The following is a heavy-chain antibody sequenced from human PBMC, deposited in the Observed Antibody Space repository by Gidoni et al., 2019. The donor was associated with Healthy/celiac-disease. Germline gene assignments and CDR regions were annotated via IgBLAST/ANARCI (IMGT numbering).Heavy chain of an antibody. CDR3: ARDRARYWFDP. CDR1: GFTVSSNY. V-gene: IGHV3-53*01. J-gene: IGHJ5*02. Sequence: EVQLVESGGGLLQPGGSLRLSCAASGFTVSSNYMSWVRQAQGKGREWVSVIYSGGSTYYADSVKGRFTISRDNSKNTLYLQMNSLRAEDTAVYYCARDRARYWFDPWGQGTLVTVSS. CDR2: IYSGGST.